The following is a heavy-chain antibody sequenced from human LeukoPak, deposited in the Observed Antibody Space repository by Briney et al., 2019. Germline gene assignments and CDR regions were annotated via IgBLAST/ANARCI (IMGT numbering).Heavy chain of an antibody. CDR2: ISGRSTYI. CDR1: GFTFSSYT. J-gene: IGHJ4*02. Sequence: GGSLRLSCSASGFTFSSYTMNWVRQAPEKGLEWVSSISGRSTYIFYADSVKGRFTISRDNAKNSLSLQTNSLRAEDTAVYYCARGLGTTVTNEYYYDSSGYYDGGLDYWGQGTLVTVSS. CDR3: ARGLGTTVTNEYYYDSSGYYDGGLDY. V-gene: IGHV3-21*01. D-gene: IGHD3-22*01.